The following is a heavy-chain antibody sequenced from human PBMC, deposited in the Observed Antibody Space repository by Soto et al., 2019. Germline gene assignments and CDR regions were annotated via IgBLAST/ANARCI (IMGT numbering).Heavy chain of an antibody. CDR3: ARGDYYDSSGYYSPKPFDY. J-gene: IGHJ4*02. V-gene: IGHV3-72*01. D-gene: IGHD3-22*01. CDR2: TRNKANSYTT. Sequence: EVQLVESGGGLVQPGGSLRLSCAASGFTFSDHYMEWVRQAPGKGLEWVGRTRNKANSYTTEYAASVKGRFTISREDSKNSLYLQMKSLKTEDTAVYYCARGDYYDSSGYYSPKPFDYWGQGTRVTVSS. CDR1: GFTFSDHY.